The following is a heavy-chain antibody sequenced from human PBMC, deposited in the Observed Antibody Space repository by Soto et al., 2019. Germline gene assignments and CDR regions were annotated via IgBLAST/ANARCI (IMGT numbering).Heavy chain of an antibody. D-gene: IGHD3-22*01. CDR1: GFTFSSYW. J-gene: IGHJ3*01. Sequence: GGSLRLSCAASGFTFSSYWMHWVRQAPWKGLVWVSRINRDGSSTSYVDSVEGRFTISRDNAKNTLYLQMSSLRAEDTAVYYCAREAMIAPLDAFDVWGQGTMVSVSS. CDR3: AREAMIAPLDAFDV. V-gene: IGHV3-74*01. CDR2: INRDGSST.